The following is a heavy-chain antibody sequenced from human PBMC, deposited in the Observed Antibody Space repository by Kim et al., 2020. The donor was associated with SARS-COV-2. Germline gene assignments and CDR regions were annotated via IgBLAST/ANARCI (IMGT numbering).Heavy chain of an antibody. D-gene: IGHD1-26*01. J-gene: IGHJ4*02. CDR3: ARGWMRSGFGS. CDR2: AYYSSCKWIS. Sequence: SQTLSLTCAISGDSVSGNSAGWNWIRQSPSGGLEWLGRAYYSSCKWISDYAISVKSRMTISQDTSKNHFSLHLTSVTPEDTAVYYCARGWMRSGFGSWGQGTLVTVSS. V-gene: IGHV6-1*01. CDR1: GDSVSGNSAG.